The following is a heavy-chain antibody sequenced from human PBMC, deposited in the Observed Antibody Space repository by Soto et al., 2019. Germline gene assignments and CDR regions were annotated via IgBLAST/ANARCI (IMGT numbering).Heavy chain of an antibody. CDR1: GFSLSTSGVG. Sequence: QITLKESGPTLVKHTQTLTLTCTCSGFSLSTSGVGVAWIRQPPGKALEWLTFIYWDDDKRNSPFLKSRLTITNDPSKNQVALTMTNMDPVDTATHYCAHLVVAGITYYFHSWGKGTLVTVSS. CDR2: IYWDDDK. V-gene: IGHV2-5*02. D-gene: IGHD2-15*01. CDR3: AHLVVAGITYYFHS. J-gene: IGHJ4*02.